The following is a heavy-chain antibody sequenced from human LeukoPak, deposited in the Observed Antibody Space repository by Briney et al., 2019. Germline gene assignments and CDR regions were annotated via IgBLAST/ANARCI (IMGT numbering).Heavy chain of an antibody. D-gene: IGHD3-16*01. Sequence: HGESLQISCKGSGYSFTSYWIGWVRQLPGKGLEWMGIIYPGDSDTRYSPSFQGQVTISADKSISTAYLQWSSLKASDTAMYYCARLSGRWGDDAFDIWGQGTMVTVSS. V-gene: IGHV5-51*01. CDR1: GYSFTSYW. CDR3: ARLSGRWGDDAFDI. J-gene: IGHJ3*02. CDR2: IYPGDSDT.